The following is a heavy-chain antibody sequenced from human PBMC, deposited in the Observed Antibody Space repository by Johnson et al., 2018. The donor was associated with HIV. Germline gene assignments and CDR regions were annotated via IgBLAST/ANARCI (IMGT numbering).Heavy chain of an antibody. Sequence: QVQLVESGGGVVQPGRSLRLSCAASGFTFSNFGMHWVRQAPGKGLEWVAVIWYDGSNKYYADSVKGRFTISRDNSKSTLYLQMNSLRAEDTAVYYCTTDLIRRYYGSGLRDAFDIWGQGTMVTVSS. V-gene: IGHV3-33*01. CDR2: IWYDGSNK. CDR3: TTDLIRRYYGSGLRDAFDI. J-gene: IGHJ3*02. CDR1: GFTFSNFG. D-gene: IGHD3-10*01.